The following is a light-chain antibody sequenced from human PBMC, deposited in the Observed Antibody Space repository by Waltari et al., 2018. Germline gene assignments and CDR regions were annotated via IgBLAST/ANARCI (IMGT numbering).Light chain of an antibody. Sequence: SYELTQPSSVSVSPRQTASITCPGDKLGDKYVSWYQQKPVQSPVLVIYRDSKRPSGIPERFSGSNSGNTATLTISGTQAMDEADYYCQAWDSSTVVFGGGTKLTVL. V-gene: IGLV3-1*01. CDR3: QAWDSSTVV. CDR2: RDS. J-gene: IGLJ2*01. CDR1: KLGDKY.